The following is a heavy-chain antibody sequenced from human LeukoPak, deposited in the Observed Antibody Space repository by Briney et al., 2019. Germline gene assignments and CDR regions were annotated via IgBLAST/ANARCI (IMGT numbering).Heavy chain of an antibody. V-gene: IGHV1-69*13. CDR2: IIPIFGTA. J-gene: IGHJ6*03. CDR3: ARNYYGSGPPYYYYYYMDV. D-gene: IGHD3-10*01. CDR1: GGTFSSYA. Sequence: ASVKVSCKASGGTFSSYAISWVRQAPGQGLEWMGGIIPIFGTANYAQKFQGRVTITADESTSTAYMELSSLRSEDTAVYYCARNYYGSGPPYYYYYYMDVWGKGTTVTISS.